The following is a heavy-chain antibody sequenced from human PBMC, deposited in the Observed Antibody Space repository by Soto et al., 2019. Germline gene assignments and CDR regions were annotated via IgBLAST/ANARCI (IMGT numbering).Heavy chain of an antibody. V-gene: IGHV3-30*18. D-gene: IGHD2-15*01. CDR1: VFIFSNYG. CDR2: ISFDGKNR. J-gene: IGHJ4*02. CDR3: AKRGGVVGGSEHPFFEY. Sequence: QVQLVESGGGVVQPGKSLRLSCAASVFIFSNYGMHWVRQAPGKGLEWVALISFDGKNRNYADSVKGRFTIYRDNPKNTLYLAMNSLRPEDTAFYYCAKRGGVVGGSEHPFFEYWGQGTLVTVSS.